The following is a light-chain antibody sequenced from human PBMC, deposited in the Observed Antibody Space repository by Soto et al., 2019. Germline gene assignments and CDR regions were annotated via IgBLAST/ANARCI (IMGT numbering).Light chain of an antibody. J-gene: IGKJ1*01. CDR3: QQYGTSPWT. CDR1: QSVGSNY. CDR2: IAS. Sequence: ESVLTQSPGTLSLSPGERATLSCRASQSVGSNYLAWYQQKPGQAPRLLIYIASGRAAGIPDRFSGSGSGTDFTLTISRVEPEDFAVYYCQQYGTSPWTFGQGTKVEIK. V-gene: IGKV3-20*01.